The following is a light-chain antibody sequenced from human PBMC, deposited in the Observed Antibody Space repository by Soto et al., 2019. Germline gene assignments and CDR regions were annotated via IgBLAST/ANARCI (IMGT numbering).Light chain of an antibody. V-gene: IGKV3-11*01. J-gene: IGKJ4*01. CDR2: DAS. CDR1: QSVGTF. CDR3: QHRLSWPLT. Sequence: EILLTQSPVTLSLSPGERAVLSCRASQSVGTFFIWYQQKPGQAPRLLIYDASKRATGVPARFSGSGSGTDFTLTISSLEPEDFAVYYCQHRLSWPLTFGGGTTVELK.